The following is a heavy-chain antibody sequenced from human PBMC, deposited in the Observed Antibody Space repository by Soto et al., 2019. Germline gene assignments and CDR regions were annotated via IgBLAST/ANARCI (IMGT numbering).Heavy chain of an antibody. CDR3: ARGGEEYCSGGSCYDWFDP. CDR2: ISYDGSYK. J-gene: IGHJ5*02. Sequence: ESGRGVVQPGRSLRLSCAASGFTFSRYGMHWVRQAPGKGLEWVAVISYDGSYKYHADSVKGRFTISRDNSKNTLYLQMNSLRAEDTAVFYCARGGEEYCSGGSCYDWFDPWGQGTLVTVSS. V-gene: IGHV3-30*03. CDR1: GFTFSRYG. D-gene: IGHD2-15*01.